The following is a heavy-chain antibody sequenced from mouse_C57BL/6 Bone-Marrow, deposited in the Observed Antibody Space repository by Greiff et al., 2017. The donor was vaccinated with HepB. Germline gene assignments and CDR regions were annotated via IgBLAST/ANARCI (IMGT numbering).Heavy chain of an antibody. CDR2: IYPGDGDT. CDR3: ASTGTTWFAY. J-gene: IGHJ3*01. V-gene: IGHV1-82*01. CDR1: GYAFSSSW. D-gene: IGHD4-1*02. Sequence: VQLQQSGPELVKPGASVKISCKASGYAFSSSWMNWVKQRPGKGLEWIGRIYPGDGDTNYNGKFKGKATLTADNSSSTAYMQLSSLTSEDSAVYFCASTGTTWFAYWGQGTLVTVSA.